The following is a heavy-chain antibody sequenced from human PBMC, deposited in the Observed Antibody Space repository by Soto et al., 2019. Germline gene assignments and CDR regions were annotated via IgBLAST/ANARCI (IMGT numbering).Heavy chain of an antibody. CDR2: VYWNDAK. Sequence: PTLVKPTHTLALPCTFSVCSLSHRQVGVCWLRQPPGKALEWLAHVYWNDAKYYSLSLKTRLTITKDTSKNQVVLTMTNMDPVDTATYFCAHLNTRGYYFDYWGQGALVTVSS. CDR3: AHLNTRGYYFDY. CDR1: VCSLSHRQVG. J-gene: IGHJ4*02. V-gene: IGHV2-5*01.